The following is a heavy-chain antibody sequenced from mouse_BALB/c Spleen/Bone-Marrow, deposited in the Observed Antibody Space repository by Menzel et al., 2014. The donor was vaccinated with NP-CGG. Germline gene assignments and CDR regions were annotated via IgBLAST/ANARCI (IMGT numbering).Heavy chain of an antibody. Sequence: EVMLVESGGDLVKAGGSLKLSCVASGFTFSSYGMSWVRQTQDKRLEWVATISSGGSSTYYPASVKGRFTISRDNAKSNLYLQMSSLNSEDTAMYYCTRRPLQANSYFDCWGQGTTLTVSS. CDR3: TRRPLQANSYFDC. V-gene: IGHV5-6*02. D-gene: IGHD3-2*02. CDR1: GFTFSSYG. J-gene: IGHJ2*01. CDR2: ISSGGSST.